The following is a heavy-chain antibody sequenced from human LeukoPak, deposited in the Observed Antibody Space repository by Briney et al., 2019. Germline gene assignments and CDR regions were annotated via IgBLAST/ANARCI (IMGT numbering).Heavy chain of an antibody. V-gene: IGHV3-48*03. CDR3: ARVNDYGGNDDAFDI. J-gene: IGHJ3*02. CDR1: GFTFSSYE. CDR2: IRSTGSII. Sequence: GGSLRLSCVASGFTFSSYEMNWVRQAPGKELEWVSYIRSTGSIIFYADSVKGRFTISRDNAKNSLYLQMNSLRAEDTALYYCARVNDYGGNDDAFDIWGQGTMVTVSS. D-gene: IGHD4-23*01.